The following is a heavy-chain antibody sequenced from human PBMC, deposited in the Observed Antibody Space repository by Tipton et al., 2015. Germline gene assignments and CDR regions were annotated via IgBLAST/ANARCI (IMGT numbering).Heavy chain of an antibody. CDR3: ARVDYSSSSGMGV. D-gene: IGHD6-6*01. CDR2: IYHTGST. Sequence: TLSLTCTVSGGSISGTTYYWGWIRQPPGKGLEWIGYIYHTGSTDYSPSLKSRVTISVDMSKNQFSLKLNSVTAADTAVYYCARVDYSSSSGMGVWGHGTTVTVSS. J-gene: IGHJ6*02. CDR1: GGSISGTTYY. V-gene: IGHV4-61*05.